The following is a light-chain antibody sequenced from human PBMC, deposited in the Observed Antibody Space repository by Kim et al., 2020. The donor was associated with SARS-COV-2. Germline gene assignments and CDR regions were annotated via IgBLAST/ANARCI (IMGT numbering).Light chain of an antibody. V-gene: IGLV3-1*01. J-gene: IGLJ2*01. CDR1: TLGDKY. CDR2: QDN. Sequence: SYELTQPPSVSVSPGQTASITCSGDTLGDKYAYWYQQKPGQSPVVVIYQDNKRPSGIPERFSGSNSGNTATLTISGTQAMDEADYYCQAWDSRSYVVFGGGTQLTVL. CDR3: QAWDSRSYVV.